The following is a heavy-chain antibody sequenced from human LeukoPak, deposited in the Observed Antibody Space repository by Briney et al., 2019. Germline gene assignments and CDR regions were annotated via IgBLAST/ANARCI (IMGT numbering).Heavy chain of an antibody. D-gene: IGHD6-6*01. CDR2: INNDGSST. CDR3: ARGGSSSHMDV. V-gene: IGHV3-74*01. Sequence: GGSLRLSCAASGFTFSSYWMHWVRQAPGKGLVWVSRINNDGSSTSYADSVKGRFTISRDNAKNTLYLQMNSLRAEDTAVYYCARGGSSSHMDVWRKATTVTVSS. J-gene: IGHJ6*03. CDR1: GFTFSSYW.